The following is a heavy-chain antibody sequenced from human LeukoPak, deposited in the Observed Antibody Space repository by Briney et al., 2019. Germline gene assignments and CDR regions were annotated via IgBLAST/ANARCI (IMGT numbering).Heavy chain of an antibody. D-gene: IGHD1-26*01. J-gene: IGHJ4*02. CDR2: IYYSGST. CDR3: ASWLYSGSYSSQFDY. V-gene: IGHV4-59*01. Sequence: MPSETLSLTCTVSGGSISSYYWSWIRQPPGKGLEWIGYIYYSGSTNYNPSLKSRVTISVDTSKNQFSLKLSSVTAADTAVYYCASWLYSGSYSSQFDYWGQGTLVTVSS. CDR1: GGSISSYY.